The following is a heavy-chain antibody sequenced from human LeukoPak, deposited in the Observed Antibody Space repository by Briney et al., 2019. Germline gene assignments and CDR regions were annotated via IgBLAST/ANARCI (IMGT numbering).Heavy chain of an antibody. CDR3: ARDARTDSPFSWSDP. CDR1: GFTFSSYW. J-gene: IGHJ5*02. Sequence: GGSLRLSCAASGFTFSSYWMSWVRQAPGKGLEWVAKIKQDGSEKNYVDSVKGRLTISRDNGKNTLYLQMDTLRAEDTAVYYCARDARTDSPFSWSDPWGQGTLVTVSS. D-gene: IGHD2-8*02. CDR2: IKQDGSEK. V-gene: IGHV3-7*01.